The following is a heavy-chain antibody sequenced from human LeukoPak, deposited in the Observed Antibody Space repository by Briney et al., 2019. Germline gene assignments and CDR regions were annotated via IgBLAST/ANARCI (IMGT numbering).Heavy chain of an antibody. CDR1: GYTFTDYY. Sequence: SVSVSCKASGYTFTDYYMHWVRPAPGQGLEWMGWINPNSANTNNTQKFQGRVTMTRDTSISTAYMELSRLRSDDTAVYYCARDLYADSSLDCWGQGRLVSVSS. V-gene: IGHV1-2*02. J-gene: IGHJ4*01. D-gene: IGHD4-17*01. CDR3: ARDLYADSSLDC. CDR2: INPNSANT.